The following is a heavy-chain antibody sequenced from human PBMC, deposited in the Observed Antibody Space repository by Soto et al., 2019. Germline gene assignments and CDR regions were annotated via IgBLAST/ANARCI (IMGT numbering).Heavy chain of an antibody. Sequence: EVQLVESGGGLVQPGGSLRLSCAASGFTFSDHYMDWVRQAPGKGLEWVGRTRNKANSYTTEYAASVKGRFTISRDDSKNSLYLQMNSLKTEDTAVYYCARGHHYYDSSGSDAFDIWGQGTMVTVSS. D-gene: IGHD3-22*01. V-gene: IGHV3-72*01. CDR1: GFTFSDHY. J-gene: IGHJ3*02. CDR3: ARGHHYYDSSGSDAFDI. CDR2: TRNKANSYTT.